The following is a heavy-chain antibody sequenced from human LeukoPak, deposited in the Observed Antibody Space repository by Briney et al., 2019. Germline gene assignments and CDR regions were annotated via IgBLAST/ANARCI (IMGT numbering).Heavy chain of an antibody. V-gene: IGHV1-69-2*01. J-gene: IGHJ3*02. CDR3: ARELGNDAFDI. D-gene: IGHD7-27*01. CDR1: GYTFTGYY. Sequence: GASVKVSCKASGYTFTGYYMHWVQQAPGKGLEWMGLVDPEDGETIYAEKFQGRVTITADTSTDTAYMELSSLRSEDTAVYYCARELGNDAFDIWGQGTMVTVSS. CDR2: VDPEDGET.